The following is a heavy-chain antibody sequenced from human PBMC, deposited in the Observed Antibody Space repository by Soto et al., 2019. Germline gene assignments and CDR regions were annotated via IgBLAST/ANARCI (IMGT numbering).Heavy chain of an antibody. CDR3: ARVGPWVPYYYDSSPYTFENWFDP. D-gene: IGHD3-22*01. V-gene: IGHV4-38-2*01. CDR2: IYHGGST. J-gene: IGHJ5*02. CDR1: GYSISSGYY. Sequence: SETLSLTCAVSGYSISSGYYWGWLRQPPGKGLEWIRSIYHGGSTYYNPSLNSRVTLSIDMTNNHVSLILNSVTAADTAVYYCARVGPWVPYYYDSSPYTFENWFDPWGQGTLVTVSS.